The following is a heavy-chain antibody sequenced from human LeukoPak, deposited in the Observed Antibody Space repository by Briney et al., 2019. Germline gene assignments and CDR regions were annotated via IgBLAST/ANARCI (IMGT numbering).Heavy chain of an antibody. CDR3: ARQRERSGYCSSTSCYMDWYFDL. V-gene: IGHV4-59*08. Sequence: SETLSLTCTVSGSMYNYYWSWIRQPPGKGLEWIGYIHYSGSTNYDPSLESRVTMSLDTSKNQVSLKLSSVTAADTAVYYCARQRERSGYCSSTSCYMDWYFDLWGRGTLVTVSS. J-gene: IGHJ2*01. CDR2: IHYSGST. CDR1: GSMYNYY. D-gene: IGHD2-2*02.